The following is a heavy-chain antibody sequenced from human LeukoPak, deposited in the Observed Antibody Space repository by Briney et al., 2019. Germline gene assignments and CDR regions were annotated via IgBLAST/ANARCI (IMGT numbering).Heavy chain of an antibody. CDR1: GFTFSSYH. J-gene: IGHJ4*02. D-gene: IGHD4-17*01. CDR2: ITGSGSQV. Sequence: GGSLRLSCAASGFTFSSYHMNWVRQAPGKGLEWVSSITGSGSQVYFADSMKGRFTISRDNAKNSLYLQMNSLRVEDTAIYYCARDIYGDYAPFDYWGQGTLVTVSS. V-gene: IGHV3-21*01. CDR3: ARDIYGDYAPFDY.